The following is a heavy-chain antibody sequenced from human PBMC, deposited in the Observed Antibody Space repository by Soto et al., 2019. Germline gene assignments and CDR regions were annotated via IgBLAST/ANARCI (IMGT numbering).Heavy chain of an antibody. D-gene: IGHD7-27*01. CDR1: GGTFSSYA. V-gene: IGHV1-69*13. CDR2: IIPIFGTA. CDR3: ARANPSPTWFDP. Sequence: RASVKVSCKASGGTFSSYAISWVRQAPGQGLEWMGGIIPIFGTANYAQKFQGRVTITADESTSTAYMELSSLRSEDTAVYYCARANPSPTWFDPWGQGTLVTVS. J-gene: IGHJ5*02.